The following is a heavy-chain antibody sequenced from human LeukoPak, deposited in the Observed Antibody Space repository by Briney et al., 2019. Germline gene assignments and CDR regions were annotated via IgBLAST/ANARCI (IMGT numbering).Heavy chain of an antibody. D-gene: IGHD3-10*01. V-gene: IGHV4-34*01. CDR3: AGIYGSGSYYRDY. CDR2: INHSGST. J-gene: IGHJ4*02. Sequence: SETLSLTCAVYGGSFSGYYWSWIRQAPGKGLEWIGEINHSGSTNYNPSLKSRVTISVDTSKNQFSLKLSSVTAADTAVYYCAGIYGSGSYYRDYWGQGTLVTVSS. CDR1: GGSFSGYY.